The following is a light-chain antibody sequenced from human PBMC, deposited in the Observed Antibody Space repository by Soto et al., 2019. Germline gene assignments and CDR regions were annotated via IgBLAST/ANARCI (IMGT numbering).Light chain of an antibody. J-gene: IGKJ2*01. CDR2: GAS. Sequence: EIVLTQSPGTLSLSPGERATLSCRASQSVSSGYLGWYQQKPGQAPRLLIYGASSRATGIPARFSGSGSGTDFSLTISRLEPEDFSVYYCQQYGSSMYTFGQGTKLEIK. V-gene: IGKV3-20*01. CDR3: QQYGSSMYT. CDR1: QSVSSGY.